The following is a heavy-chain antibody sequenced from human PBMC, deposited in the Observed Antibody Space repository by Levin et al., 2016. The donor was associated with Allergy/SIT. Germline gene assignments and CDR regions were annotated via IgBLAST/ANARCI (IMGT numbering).Heavy chain of an antibody. V-gene: IGHV3-53*05. J-gene: IGHJ3*02. Sequence: LSLTCAASGFTVSSNYMSWVRQAPGKGLEWVSVIYSGGSTYYADSVKGRFTISRDNSKNTLYLQMNSLRAEDTAVYYCAKDSGSYVDAFDIWGQGTMVTVSS. CDR1: GFTVSSNY. CDR2: IYSGGST. D-gene: IGHD1-26*01. CDR3: AKDSGSYVDAFDI.